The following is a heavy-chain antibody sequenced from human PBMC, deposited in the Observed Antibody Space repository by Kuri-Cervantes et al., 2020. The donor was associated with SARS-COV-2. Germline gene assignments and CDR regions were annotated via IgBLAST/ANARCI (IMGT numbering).Heavy chain of an antibody. D-gene: IGHD7-27*01. CDR2: IYYSGRT. CDR1: GGSISSSSYY. J-gene: IGHJ6*03. Sequence: SETLSLTSTVSGGSISSSSYYCGWIRQTPGKGLEWIGRIYYSGRTYYNPSLKIRVTISVDTSKNQYSRKLSSVTAADTAVYYCARTQLGLNMDVWGKGTTVTVSS. CDR3: ARTQLGLNMDV. V-gene: IGHV4-39*07.